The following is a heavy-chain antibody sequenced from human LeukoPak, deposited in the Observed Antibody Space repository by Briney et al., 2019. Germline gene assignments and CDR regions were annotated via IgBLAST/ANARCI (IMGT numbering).Heavy chain of an antibody. CDR2: IKQDGSEI. J-gene: IGHJ4*02. D-gene: IGHD3-9*01. CDR1: GFTFSSYW. V-gene: IGHV3-7*01. CDR3: ARDDILDY. Sequence: GGSLRLSCAASGFTFSSYWMTWVRQAPGKGLEWVANIKQDGSEIYYVDSVEGRFTISRDNAKNSLCLQMNSLRAEDTAVYYCARDDILDYWGQGTLVTVSS.